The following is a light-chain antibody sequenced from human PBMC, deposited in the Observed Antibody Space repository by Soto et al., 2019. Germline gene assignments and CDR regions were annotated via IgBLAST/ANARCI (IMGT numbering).Light chain of an antibody. CDR2: DVG. V-gene: IGLV2-14*01. CDR1: SSDVGGYNY. Sequence: QSVLTQPASVSGSPGQSITISCTGTSSDVGGYNYVSWYQQHPGKVPKLMIYDVGNRPSGVSNRFSGSKSGNTASLTISGLQAEDEADYYCSSYTSSSTVVFGGGTKLTVL. J-gene: IGLJ2*01. CDR3: SSYTSSSTVV.